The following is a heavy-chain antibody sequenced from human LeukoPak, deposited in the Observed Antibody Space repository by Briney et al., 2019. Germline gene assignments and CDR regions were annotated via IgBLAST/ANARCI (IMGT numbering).Heavy chain of an antibody. D-gene: IGHD2-2*01. V-gene: IGHV4-59*12. CDR2: IYYSGST. CDR1: GGSISSYY. CDR3: ARGYCSSTSCYDSFDY. J-gene: IGHJ4*02. Sequence: KASETLSLTCTVSGGSISSYYWSWIRQPPGKGLEWIGYIYYSGSTNYNPSLKSRVTISVDTSKNQFSLKLSSVTAADTAVYYCARGYCSSTSCYDSFDYWGQGTLVTVSS.